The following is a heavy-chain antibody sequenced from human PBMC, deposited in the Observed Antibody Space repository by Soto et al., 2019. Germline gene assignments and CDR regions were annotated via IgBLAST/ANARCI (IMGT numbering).Heavy chain of an antibody. CDR3: ARDREYSSSYSVLCGMDV. D-gene: IGHD6-6*01. Sequence: QVQLVESGGGVVQPGRSLRLSCAASGFTFSSYGMHWVRQAPGKGLEWVAVIWYDGSNKYYADSVKGRFTISRDNSKNTLYLQMNSLRAEDKAVYYCARDREYSSSYSVLCGMDVWGQGTTVTVSS. CDR1: GFTFSSYG. J-gene: IGHJ6*02. V-gene: IGHV3-33*01. CDR2: IWYDGSNK.